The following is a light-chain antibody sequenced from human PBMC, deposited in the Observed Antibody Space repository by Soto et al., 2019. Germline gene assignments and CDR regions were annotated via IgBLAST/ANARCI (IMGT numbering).Light chain of an antibody. CDR1: SSNIGSNF. Sequence: QSVLTQPPSVSAAPGQRVAISCSGSSSNIGSNFVSWYRHVPGTAPKLLIYDNDKRPSEIPDRFSGSKSGTSATLAITGLQTGDEADYYCQSYDSSLSGYVFGTGTKLTVL. J-gene: IGLJ1*01. CDR3: QSYDSSLSGYV. V-gene: IGLV1-51*01. CDR2: DND.